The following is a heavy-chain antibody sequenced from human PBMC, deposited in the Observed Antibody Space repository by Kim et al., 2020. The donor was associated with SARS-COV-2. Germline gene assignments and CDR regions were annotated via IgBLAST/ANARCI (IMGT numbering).Heavy chain of an antibody. Sequence: ASVKVSCKASGYTFTSYGISWVRQAPGQGLEWMGWISAYNGNTNYAQKLQGRVTMTTDTSTSTAYMELRSLRSDDTAVYYCARDSRGGLYDSSGYSLDYWGQGTLVTVSS. J-gene: IGHJ4*02. V-gene: IGHV1-18*01. CDR3: ARDSRGGLYDSSGYSLDY. D-gene: IGHD3-22*01. CDR2: ISAYNGNT. CDR1: GYTFTSYG.